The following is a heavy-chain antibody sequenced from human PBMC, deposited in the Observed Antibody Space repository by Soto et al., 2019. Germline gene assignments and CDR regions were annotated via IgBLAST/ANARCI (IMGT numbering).Heavy chain of an antibody. D-gene: IGHD2-8*01. CDR1: GFTFSDHH. Sequence: PGGSLRLSCAASGASGFTFSDHHMDWVRQAPGKGLEWAGRARNKVNSYTTADAASVKGRFTISRDDSKNSLYLQMNSLKTGDTAVYFCARLMGTNFDLWGQGTLVTVSS. V-gene: IGHV3-72*01. J-gene: IGHJ4*02. CDR3: ARLMGTNFDL. CDR2: ARNKVNSYTT.